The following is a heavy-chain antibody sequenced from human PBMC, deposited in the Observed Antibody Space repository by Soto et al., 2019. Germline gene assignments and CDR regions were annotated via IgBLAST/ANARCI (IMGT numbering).Heavy chain of an antibody. CDR3: ARDIGSYAYGEGY. CDR1: GGSINSYW. Sequence: TSETLSLTCSVSGGSINSYWWSWIRQPAGKGLEWIGRVYSSGTTDYNPSLTSRATLSVETSKNQFSLKLSSVTAADTAVYYCARDIGSYAYGEGYWGQGIQVTVSS. CDR2: VYSSGTT. V-gene: IGHV4-4*07. J-gene: IGHJ4*02. D-gene: IGHD3-10*01.